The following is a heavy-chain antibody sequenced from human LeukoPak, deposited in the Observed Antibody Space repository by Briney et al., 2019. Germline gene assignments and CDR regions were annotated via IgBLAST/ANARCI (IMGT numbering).Heavy chain of an antibody. J-gene: IGHJ4*02. CDR1: GYSITSGYN. D-gene: IGHD2-2*02. CDR3: VGYCSSTTCYTRAVDY. CDR2: IYHSGSA. V-gene: IGHV4-38-2*02. Sequence: SETLSLTCTVSGYSITSGYNWSWIRQPPGKVLEWIGSIYHSGSAYYNPSLKSRVTISVDTSKNQFSLKLSSVTAADTAVYYCVGYCSSTTCYTRAVDYWGQGTLVTVSS.